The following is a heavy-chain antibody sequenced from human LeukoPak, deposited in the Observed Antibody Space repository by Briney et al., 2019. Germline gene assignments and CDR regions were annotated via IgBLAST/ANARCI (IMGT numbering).Heavy chain of an antibody. D-gene: IGHD6-19*01. V-gene: IGHV6-1*01. CDR1: GDSVSGNIVA. J-gene: IGHJ4*02. CDR2: TNYRSKWYN. CDR3: ARGSSGSFDY. Sequence: PSQTLSLTCDISGDSVSGNIVAWNWIRQSPSRGPEWLGRTNYRSKWYNDYAVSVRGRITINPDTSKNRFSLQLDSVTPEDTAVYYCARGSSGSFDYWGQGTLVTVSS.